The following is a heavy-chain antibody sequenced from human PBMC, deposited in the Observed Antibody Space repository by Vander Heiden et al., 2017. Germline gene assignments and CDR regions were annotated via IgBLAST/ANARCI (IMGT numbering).Heavy chain of an antibody. CDR1: GGSIRSSSYY. D-gene: IGHD4-17*01. J-gene: IGHJ6*02. CDR3: ARHYGDYGGYYYYGMDV. CDR2: IYYSGST. Sequence: QLQLQESGPGLVKPSETPSLTCTVSGGSIRSSSYYWGWIRQPPGKGLEWIGSIYYSGSTYYNPSLKSRVTISVDTSKNQFALKLSSVTAADTAVYYCARHYGDYGGYYYYGMDVWGQGTTVTVSS. V-gene: IGHV4-39*01.